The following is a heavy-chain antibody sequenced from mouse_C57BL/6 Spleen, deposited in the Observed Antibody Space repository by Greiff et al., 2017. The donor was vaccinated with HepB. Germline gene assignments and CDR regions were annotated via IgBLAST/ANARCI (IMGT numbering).Heavy chain of an antibody. Sequence: EVQLQESGPGLVKPSQSLSLTCSVTGYSITSGYYWNWIRQFPGNQLEWMGYISYDGSNNYNPSLKNRISITRDTSKNQFFLKLNSVTTEETATYYCARVPITTVVNWYFDVWGTGTTVTVSS. J-gene: IGHJ1*03. D-gene: IGHD1-1*01. CDR3: ARVPITTVVNWYFDV. CDR2: ISYDGSN. CDR1: GYSITSGYY. V-gene: IGHV3-6*01.